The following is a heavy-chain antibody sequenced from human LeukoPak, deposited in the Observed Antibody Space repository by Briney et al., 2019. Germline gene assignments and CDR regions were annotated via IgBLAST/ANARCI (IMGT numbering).Heavy chain of an antibody. J-gene: IGHJ5*02. D-gene: IGHD2-2*01. CDR2: IKQNGSEK. Sequence: PGGSLSLSCAASGFTFSSYCRSWVRQAPGKGLEWVANIKQNGSEKYYVDSVKGRFTTSRDNDKNSLYLQMNSLRAEDTAVYYCASYHCSSTSCYDRYNWFDPWGQGTLVTVSS. V-gene: IGHV3-7*01. CDR3: ASYHCSSTSCYDRYNWFDP. CDR1: GFTFSSYC.